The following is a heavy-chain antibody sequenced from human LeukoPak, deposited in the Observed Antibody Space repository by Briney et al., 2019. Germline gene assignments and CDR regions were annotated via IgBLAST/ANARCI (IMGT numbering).Heavy chain of an antibody. J-gene: IGHJ1*01. CDR3: ARLKYYYDSSGYRAEYFQH. Sequence: GWVRQMPGKGLEWMGSIYYSGSTYYNPSLKSRVTISVDTSKNQFSLKLSSVTAADTAVYYCARLKYYYDSSGYRAEYFQHWGQGTLVTVSS. D-gene: IGHD3-22*01. CDR2: IYYSGST. V-gene: IGHV4-39*07.